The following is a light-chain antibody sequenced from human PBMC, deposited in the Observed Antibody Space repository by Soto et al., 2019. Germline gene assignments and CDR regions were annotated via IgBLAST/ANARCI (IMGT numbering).Light chain of an antibody. J-gene: IGLJ2*01. Sequence: SYELTQPPSVSVAPGQTARIPCGGNNIGTKGVHWYQQKPGQAPVLVVYDDSDRPSGIPERFSGSNSGNTATLTVGGVEAGDEADYYCQVGDSGSDRVVFGGGTKVTVL. CDR2: DDS. V-gene: IGLV3-21*02. CDR3: QVGDSGSDRVV. CDR1: NIGTKG.